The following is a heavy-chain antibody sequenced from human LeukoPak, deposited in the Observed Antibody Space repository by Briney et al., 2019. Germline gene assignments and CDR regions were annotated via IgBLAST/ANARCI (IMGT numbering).Heavy chain of an antibody. CDR1: GGSISSYY. CDR2: IYYSGST. V-gene: IGHV4-59*01. CDR3: ARISKLRVATGWDAFDI. J-gene: IGHJ3*02. Sequence: PSETLSLTCTVSGGSISSYYWSWIRQPPGKGLEWIGYIYYSGSTNYNPSLKSRVTISVDTSKNQFSLKLSSVTAADTAVYYCARISKLRVATGWDAFDIWGQGTMVTVSS. D-gene: IGHD5-12*01.